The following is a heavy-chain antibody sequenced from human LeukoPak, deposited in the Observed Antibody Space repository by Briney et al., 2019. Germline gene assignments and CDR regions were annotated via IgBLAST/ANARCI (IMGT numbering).Heavy chain of an antibody. CDR1: GFNFRSYG. Sequence: GGSLRLSCAASGFNFRSYGMHWVRQAPGKGPEWVAFVRYDGTNKYYTDSVRGRFTISRDNSKNTLYLQMNSLRVEDTALYYCAKYYREGSGASPLDYWGQGTLVTVSS. D-gene: IGHD3-22*01. J-gene: IGHJ4*02. V-gene: IGHV3-30*02. CDR2: VRYDGTNK. CDR3: AKYYREGSGASPLDY.